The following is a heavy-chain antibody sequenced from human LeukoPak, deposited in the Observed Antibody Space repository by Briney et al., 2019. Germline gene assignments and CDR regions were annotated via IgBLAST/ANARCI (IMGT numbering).Heavy chain of an antibody. D-gene: IGHD1-26*01. J-gene: IGHJ4*02. V-gene: IGHV1-24*01. Sequence: ASVTVSCTVSGYTLTELSMHWVRQAPGKGLEWMGGFDPEDGETIYAQKFQGRVTMTEDTSTDTAYMELSSLRSEDTAVYYCASSGSYRFDYWGQGTLVTVSS. CDR2: FDPEDGET. CDR1: GYTLTELS. CDR3: ASSGSYRFDY.